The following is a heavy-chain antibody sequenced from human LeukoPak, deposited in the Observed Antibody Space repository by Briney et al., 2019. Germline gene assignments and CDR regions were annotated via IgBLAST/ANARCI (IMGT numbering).Heavy chain of an antibody. J-gene: IGHJ4*02. Sequence: ASVKVSCKVSGYTFTSYAMHWVRQAPGQRLEWMGWINAGNGNTKYSQKFQGRVTITRDTSASTAYMELSSLRSEDTAVYYCARLDCSSTSCYDYWGQGTLVIVSS. CDR2: INAGNGNT. V-gene: IGHV1-3*01. CDR1: GYTFTSYA. CDR3: ARLDCSSTSCYDY. D-gene: IGHD2-2*01.